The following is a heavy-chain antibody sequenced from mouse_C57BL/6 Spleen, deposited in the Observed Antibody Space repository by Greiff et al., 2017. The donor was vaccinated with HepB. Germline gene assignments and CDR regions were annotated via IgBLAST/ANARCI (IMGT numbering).Heavy chain of an antibody. CDR2: ISNGGGST. Sequence: DVKLVESGGGLVQPGGSLKLSCAASGFTFSDYYMYWVSQTPEKRLEWVAYISNGGGSTYYPDTVKGRFTISRDNAKNTLYLQMSRLKSEDTAMYYCARHWNYYGSSGYFDVWGTGTTVTVSS. CDR3: ARHWNYYGSSGYFDV. V-gene: IGHV5-12*01. CDR1: GFTFSDYY. J-gene: IGHJ1*03. D-gene: IGHD1-1*01.